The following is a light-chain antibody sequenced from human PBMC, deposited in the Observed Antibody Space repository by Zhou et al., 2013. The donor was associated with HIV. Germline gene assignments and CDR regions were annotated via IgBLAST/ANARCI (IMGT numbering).Light chain of an antibody. CDR1: QSVSSN. V-gene: IGKV3-11*01. CDR3: QQRSNWPRTLT. J-gene: IGKJ4*01. CDR2: DAS. Sequence: ETVLTQSPGTLSLSPGERATLSCWASQSVSSNLAWYQQKPGQAPRLLIYDASNRATGIPARFSGSGSGTDFTLTISSLEPADSAIYYCQQRSNWPRTLTFGGGTKGGDQ.